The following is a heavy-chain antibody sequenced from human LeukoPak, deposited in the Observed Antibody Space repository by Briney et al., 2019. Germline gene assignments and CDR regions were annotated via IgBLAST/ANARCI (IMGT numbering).Heavy chain of an antibody. CDR1: GFTFSSYS. Sequence: GGSLRLSCASSGFTFSSYSMNWVRQAPGKGLEWVSSISSSSSYIYYADSVKGRFTISRDNAKNSLYLQMNSLRAEDTAVYYCARGVPAAMPSWFDPWGQGTLVTVSS. CDR3: ARGVPAAMPSWFDP. V-gene: IGHV3-21*01. CDR2: ISSSSSYI. J-gene: IGHJ5*02. D-gene: IGHD2-2*01.